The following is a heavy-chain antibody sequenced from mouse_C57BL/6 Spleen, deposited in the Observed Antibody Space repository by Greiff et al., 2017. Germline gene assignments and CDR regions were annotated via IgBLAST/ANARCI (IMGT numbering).Heavy chain of an antibody. Sequence: QVQLQQPGAELVKPGASVKLSCKASGYTFTSYWMHWVKQRPGQGLEWIGMIHPNSGSTNYNEKFKSKATLTVDKSSSAAYMQLISLTSEDSAVYYCARSNDYDGYYYAMECWGRGSSVTVAS. CDR1: GYTFTSYW. CDR3: ARSNDYDGYYYAMEC. J-gene: IGHJ4*01. CDR2: IHPNSGST. V-gene: IGHV1-64*01. D-gene: IGHD2-4*01.